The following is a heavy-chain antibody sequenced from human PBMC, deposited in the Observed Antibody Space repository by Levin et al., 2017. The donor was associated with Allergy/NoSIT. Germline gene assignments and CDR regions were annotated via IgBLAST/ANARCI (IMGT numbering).Heavy chain of an antibody. Sequence: GGSLRLSCAASGFTFSSYWMHWVRQAPGKGLVWVSRINSDGSSTSYADSVKGRFTISRDNAKNTLYLQTNSLRAEDTAVYYCARGVTVAATTPLDYWGQGTLVTVSS. CDR3: ARGVTVAATTPLDY. D-gene: IGHD2-15*01. CDR1: GFTFSSYW. J-gene: IGHJ4*02. V-gene: IGHV3-74*01. CDR2: INSDGSST.